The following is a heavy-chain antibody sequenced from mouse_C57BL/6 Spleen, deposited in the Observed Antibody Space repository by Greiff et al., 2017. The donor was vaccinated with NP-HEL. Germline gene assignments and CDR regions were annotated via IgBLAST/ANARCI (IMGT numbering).Heavy chain of an antibody. CDR1: GYTFTDYY. CDR3: ALNWDYAMDY. J-gene: IGHJ4*01. D-gene: IGHD4-1*01. CDR2: INPNNGGT. V-gene: IGHV1-26*01. Sequence: EVQLQQSGPELVKPGASVKISCKASGYTFTDYYMNWVKQSHGKSLEWIGDINPNNGGTSYNQKFKGKATLTVDKSSSTAYMELRSLTSEDSAVYYCALNWDYAMDYWGQGTSVTVSS.